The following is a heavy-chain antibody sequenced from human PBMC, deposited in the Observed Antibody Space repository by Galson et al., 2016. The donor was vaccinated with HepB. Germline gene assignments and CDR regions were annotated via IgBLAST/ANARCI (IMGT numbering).Heavy chain of an antibody. CDR3: AKSGSSSSYQYMDV. D-gene: IGHD6-6*01. CDR1: GFTFSSYG. Sequence: SLRLSCAASGFTFSSYGMHWVRQAPGKGLEWVAVISYDGNYKYYADAVKGRFTISRDDSKNTVFLQMNSLRVEDTAVYYCAKSGSSSSYQYMDVWGKGTTVSVSS. V-gene: IGHV3-30*18. CDR2: ISYDGNYK. J-gene: IGHJ6*03.